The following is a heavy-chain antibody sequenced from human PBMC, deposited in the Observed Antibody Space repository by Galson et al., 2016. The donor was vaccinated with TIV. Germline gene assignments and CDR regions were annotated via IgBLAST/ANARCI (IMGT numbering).Heavy chain of an antibody. D-gene: IGHD5-18*01. J-gene: IGHJ6*02. V-gene: IGHV1-69*13. CDR3: ATGRNTAMDTYYYYYGVDV. CDR1: GGPFSSYV. CDR2: IIPLSGSA. Sequence: SVKVSCKASGGPFSSYVFNWVRQAPGQGLEWMGNIIPLSGSANYAQKFQGRVTITADESTSTAYMELSRLRSEDTAIYYCATGRNTAMDTYYYYYGVDVWGQGTTVTVSS.